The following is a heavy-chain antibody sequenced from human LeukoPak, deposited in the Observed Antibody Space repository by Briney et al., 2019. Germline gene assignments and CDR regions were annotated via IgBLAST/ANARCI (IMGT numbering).Heavy chain of an antibody. CDR3: ARDRGRVVVPAAMLDY. CDR2: ISYDGSNK. CDR1: GFTFSSYA. V-gene: IGHV3-30-3*01. J-gene: IGHJ4*02. Sequence: GGSLRLSCAASGFTFSSYAMHWVRQAPGKGLEWVAVISYDGSNKYYADSVKGRFTISRDNSKNTLYLQMNSLRAEDTAVYYCARDRGRVVVPAAMLDYWGQGTLVTVSS. D-gene: IGHD2-2*01.